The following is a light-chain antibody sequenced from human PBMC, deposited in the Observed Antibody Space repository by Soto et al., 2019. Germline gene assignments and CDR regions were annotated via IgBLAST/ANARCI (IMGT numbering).Light chain of an antibody. J-gene: IGKJ1*01. CDR3: QQYNSYSWT. Sequence: DIRMTQSPSTLSASVGDRVTITCRASQSISSWLAWYQQKPGKAPKLLIYDASSLESGVPSRFSGSGSGTEFTHTISSLQPDDFATYYCQQYNSYSWTFGQGTKVDIK. V-gene: IGKV1-5*01. CDR2: DAS. CDR1: QSISSW.